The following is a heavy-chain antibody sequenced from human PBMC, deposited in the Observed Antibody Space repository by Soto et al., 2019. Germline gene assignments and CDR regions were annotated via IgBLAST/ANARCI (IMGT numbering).Heavy chain of an antibody. V-gene: IGHV5-10-1*01. J-gene: IGHJ6*02. Sequence: PGESLKISCKGSGYSFTSYWISWVRQMPGKGLEWMGRIDPSDSYTNYSPSFQGHVTISADKSISTAYLQWSSLKASDTAMYYCAREYSSSSGYYYYYGMDVWGQGTTVTVSS. D-gene: IGHD6-6*01. CDR1: GYSFTSYW. CDR2: IDPSDSYT. CDR3: AREYSSSSGYYYYYGMDV.